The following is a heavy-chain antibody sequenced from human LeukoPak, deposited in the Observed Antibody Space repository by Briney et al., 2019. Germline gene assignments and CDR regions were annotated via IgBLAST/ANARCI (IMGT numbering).Heavy chain of an antibody. Sequence: SVKVSCKASGGTFSSYAISWVRQAPGQGLEWMGRIIPILGIANYAQKFQGRVTITADKSTSTAYMELSSLRSEDTAVYYCARDQSIAVAGTGGDYWGQGTLVTVSS. CDR2: IIPILGIA. D-gene: IGHD6-19*01. CDR3: ARDQSIAVAGTGGDY. CDR1: GGTFSSYA. J-gene: IGHJ4*02. V-gene: IGHV1-69*04.